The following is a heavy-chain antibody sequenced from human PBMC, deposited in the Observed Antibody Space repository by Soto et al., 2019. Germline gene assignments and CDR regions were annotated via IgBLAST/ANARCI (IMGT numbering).Heavy chain of an antibody. J-gene: IGHJ4*02. V-gene: IGHV4-31*03. Sequence: QVQLQESGPGLVKPSQTLSLTCTVSGGSISSGGYYWSWIRQHPGKGLEWIGYIYYSGSNYYNPSLKSRVTISVDTSKNQFSLKLSSVTAADTAVYYCARVTALWFGEFRYYFDYWGQGTLVTVSS. CDR3: ARVTALWFGEFRYYFDY. CDR2: IYYSGSN. D-gene: IGHD3-10*01. CDR1: GGSISSGGYY.